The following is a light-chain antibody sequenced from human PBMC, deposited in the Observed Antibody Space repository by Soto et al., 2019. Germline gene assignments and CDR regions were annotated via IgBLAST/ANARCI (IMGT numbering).Light chain of an antibody. Sequence: EIVLTKYTAILSLAQGDRDTVGCGGSQSVSSYLAWYQQKPGQAPRLLIYDASNRATGIPARFSGSGSGTDFTLTISSLQPEDFAVYYCQQRSNWPPWTGGQGTKGDIK. CDR2: DAS. V-gene: IGKV3-11*01. J-gene: IGKJ1*01. CDR3: QQRSNWPPWT. CDR1: QSVSSY.